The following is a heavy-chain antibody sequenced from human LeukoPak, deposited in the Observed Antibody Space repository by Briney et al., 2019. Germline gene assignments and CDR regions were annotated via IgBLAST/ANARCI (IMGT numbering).Heavy chain of an antibody. D-gene: IGHD2-8*02. CDR3: ARRNLLLGGSFDS. CDR1: GDSIVSNYYY. V-gene: IGHV4-39*02. Sequence: SETLSLTCNVSGDSIVSNYYYWAWLRQPPRSGLEWLGNILFIGSFYYNSTLGSRVPMSVDRTNNHFFLKLNPVPAPPSSVYFCARRNLLLGGSFDSWGQGSLVIVSS. J-gene: IGHJ4*02. CDR2: ILFIGSF.